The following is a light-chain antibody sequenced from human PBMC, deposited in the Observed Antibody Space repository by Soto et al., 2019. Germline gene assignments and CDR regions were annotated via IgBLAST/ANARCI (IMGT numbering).Light chain of an antibody. CDR3: SSYTTSNTPQIV. V-gene: IGLV2-14*01. CDR2: DVS. Sequence: QSVLTQPASVSGSPGQSITISCTGTSSDVGGYNYVSWYQQHPGKAPKFMIYDVSNRPSGVSNRFSGSKSGNTASLTISGLQAEDEADYYSSSYTTSNTPQIVFGTGTKVTVL. J-gene: IGLJ1*01. CDR1: SSDVGGYNY.